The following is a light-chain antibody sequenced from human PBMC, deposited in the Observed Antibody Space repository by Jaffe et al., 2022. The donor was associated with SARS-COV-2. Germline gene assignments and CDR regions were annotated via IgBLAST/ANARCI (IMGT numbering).Light chain of an antibody. Sequence: EVVMTQSPATLSVSPGERVTLSCRASQSVSTYLVWHQQKPGQAPRLLIYGASTRATGIPVRFAGSGSETEFTLTISSLHSEDFALYYCQQYHSWPLTFGQGTKVEIK. CDR2: GAS. CDR1: QSVSTY. CDR3: QQYHSWPLT. J-gene: IGKJ1*01. V-gene: IGKV3-15*01.